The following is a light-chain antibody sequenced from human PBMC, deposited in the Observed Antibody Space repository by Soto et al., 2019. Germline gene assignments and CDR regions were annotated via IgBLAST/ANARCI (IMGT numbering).Light chain of an antibody. J-gene: IGLJ2*01. CDR3: CSYAGSRVV. CDR2: DVT. Sequence: QSALTQPRSVSGSPGQSVTISCTGTSSDVGGYNSVSWYQHHPGKAPKLMIYDVTKRPSGVPDRFSGSKSGNTASLTISELQAEDEADYYCCSYAGSRVVFGGGTKLTVL. V-gene: IGLV2-11*01. CDR1: SSDVGGYNS.